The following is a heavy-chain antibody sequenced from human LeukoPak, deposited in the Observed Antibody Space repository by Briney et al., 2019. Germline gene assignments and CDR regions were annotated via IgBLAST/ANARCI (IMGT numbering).Heavy chain of an antibody. CDR1: GFPFNNYA. J-gene: IGHJ4*02. Sequence: GGSLRLSCAASGFPFNNYAMSWVRQAPGKGLEWVSAISGSGGSTYYADSVKGRFTISRDNSKNTLYLQMNSLRAEDTAVYYCAKDASIVVVVAATSFDYWGQGTLVTVSS. CDR2: ISGSGGST. CDR3: AKDASIVVVVAATSFDY. V-gene: IGHV3-23*01. D-gene: IGHD2-15*01.